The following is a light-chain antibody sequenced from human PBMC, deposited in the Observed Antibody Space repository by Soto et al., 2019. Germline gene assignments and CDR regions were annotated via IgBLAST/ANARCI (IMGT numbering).Light chain of an antibody. CDR2: DAS. V-gene: IGKV3-11*01. CDR3: QQRSNWPIT. Sequence: EVVLTQSPATLSLSPGERATLSCRASQSVTTYLAWYQQKPGQPPRLLIYDASNRATGIPARFSGSGSGVDFTLTISSLEPEDFAVYYCQQRSNWPITFGQGTRLEI. J-gene: IGKJ5*01. CDR1: QSVTTY.